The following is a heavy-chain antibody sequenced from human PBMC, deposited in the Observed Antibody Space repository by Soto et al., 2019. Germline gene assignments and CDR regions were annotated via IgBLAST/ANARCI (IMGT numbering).Heavy chain of an antibody. CDR2: LYWDDDK. CDR3: AHLNSGRYYFDY. V-gene: IGHV2-5*02. D-gene: IGHD1-26*01. CDR1: GFYLSTSGVG. J-gene: IGHJ4*02. Sequence: QIILKESGPTLVKPTQTLTVTCTFSGFYLSTSGVGVGWIRQPPGEALEWPALLYWDDDKRYSPSLRSRLTITKDISKRQVVLTMTNMDPVDTATYYCAHLNSGRYYFDYWGQGTQVTVSS.